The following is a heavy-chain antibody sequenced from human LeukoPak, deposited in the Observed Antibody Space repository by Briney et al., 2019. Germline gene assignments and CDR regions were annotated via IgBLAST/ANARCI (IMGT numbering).Heavy chain of an antibody. V-gene: IGHV3-33*01. D-gene: IGHD3-10*01. CDR3: ARGWAMVRGVPFDY. Sequence: PGRSLRLSCAASGFTFSVYGMHWVRQAPGKGLEWVAVIWYDGSKTYYVDSVKGRFTISRDNSKNTLYLQMNNLRAEDTAVYYCARGWAMVRGVPFDYWGQGTLVTVSS. J-gene: IGHJ4*02. CDR2: IWYDGSKT. CDR1: GFTFSVYG.